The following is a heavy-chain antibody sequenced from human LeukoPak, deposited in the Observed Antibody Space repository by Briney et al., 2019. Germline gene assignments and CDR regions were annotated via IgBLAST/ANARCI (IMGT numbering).Heavy chain of an antibody. J-gene: IGHJ5*02. CDR2: IRYDGSNK. CDR3: AKRPVAGPHNWFDP. CDR1: GFTFSSYG. D-gene: IGHD6-19*01. Sequence: PGGSLRLSCAACGFTFSSYGMHWVRQAPGKGLEWVAFIRYDGSNKYYADSVKGRFTISRDNSKNTLYLQMNSLRAEDTAVYYCAKRPVAGPHNWFDPWGQGTLVTVSS. V-gene: IGHV3-30*02.